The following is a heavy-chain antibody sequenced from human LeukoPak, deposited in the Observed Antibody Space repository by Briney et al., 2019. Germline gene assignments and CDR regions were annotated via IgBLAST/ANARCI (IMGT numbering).Heavy chain of an antibody. Sequence: GASVKVSCKASGYTFTGYYMHWVRQAPGQGLEWMGWINPNSGGTNYAQKFQGWVTITRDTSASTAYMELSSLRSEDTAVYYCARVAQRVGATHYYFDYWGQGTLVTVSS. CDR1: GYTFTGYY. D-gene: IGHD1-26*01. CDR2: INPNSGGT. J-gene: IGHJ4*02. V-gene: IGHV1-2*04. CDR3: ARVAQRVGATHYYFDY.